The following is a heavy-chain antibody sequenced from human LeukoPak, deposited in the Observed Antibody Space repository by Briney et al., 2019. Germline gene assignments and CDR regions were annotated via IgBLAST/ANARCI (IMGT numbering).Heavy chain of an antibody. CDR3: ARVQRRYDSSGYYYDHYYYYYMDV. J-gene: IGHJ6*03. D-gene: IGHD3-22*01. CDR2: IYTSGST. CDR1: GGSISSDNYY. Sequence: SETLSLTCTVSGGSISSDNYYWSWIRQPAGKGLEWIGRIYTSGSTKYNPSLKRRVTMSVDTSKNQFSLKLSSVTAADTAVYYCARVQRRYDSSGYYYDHYYYYYMDVWGKGATVTVSS. V-gene: IGHV4-61*02.